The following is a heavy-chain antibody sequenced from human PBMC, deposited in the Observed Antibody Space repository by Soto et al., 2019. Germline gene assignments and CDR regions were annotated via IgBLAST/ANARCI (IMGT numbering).Heavy chain of an antibody. V-gene: IGHV3-23*01. CDR2: FDNSDGRT. CDR3: AKVRDTTMDMNFDY. J-gene: IGHJ4*02. Sequence: GGSLRLSCAASGFTFSSYDMNWVRQAPGKGLEWVSTFDNSDGRTYYSASVKGRFTISRDNSKNTLFLQMNSLRPEDTAVYYCAKVRDTTMDMNFDYWGQGTLVTVSS. CDR1: GFTFSSYD. D-gene: IGHD5-18*01.